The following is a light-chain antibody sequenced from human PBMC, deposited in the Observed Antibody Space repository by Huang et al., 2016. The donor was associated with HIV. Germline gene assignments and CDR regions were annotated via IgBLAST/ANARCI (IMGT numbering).Light chain of an antibody. J-gene: IGKJ1*01. CDR2: STS. V-gene: IGKV1-NL1*01. CDR3: QQYYTSPT. CDR1: QGISNS. Sequence: DIQMTQSPSSLSAFVGDTVTITCRASQGISNSVAWYQQKPGKAPKLLLYSTSRLESGVPSRFRGGDSGTDYTLTINSLQPDDFATYYCQQYYTSPTFGQGSKVEIK.